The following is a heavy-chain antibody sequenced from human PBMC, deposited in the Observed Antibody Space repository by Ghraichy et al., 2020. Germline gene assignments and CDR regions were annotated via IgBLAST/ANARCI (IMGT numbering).Heavy chain of an antibody. D-gene: IGHD5-12*01. V-gene: IGHV3-11*01. CDR1: GFTFSDYY. CDR3: ARDAWVDSGYDLGRRFPVDY. CDR2: ISSSGSTI. Sequence: GGSLRLSCAASGFTFSDYYMSWIRQAPGKGLEWVSYISSSGSTIYYADSVKGRFTISRDNAKNSLYLQMNSLRAEDTAVYYCARDAWVDSGYDLGRRFPVDYWGQGTLVTVSS. J-gene: IGHJ4*02.